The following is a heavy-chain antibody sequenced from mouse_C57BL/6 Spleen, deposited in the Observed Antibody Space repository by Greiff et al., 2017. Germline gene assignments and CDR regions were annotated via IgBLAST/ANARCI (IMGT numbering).Heavy chain of an antibody. CDR2: ISGGGGNN. Sequence: EVKLMESGGGLVKPGGSLKLSCAASGFTFSSYTMSWVRQTPEKRLEWVATISGGGGNNYYPDSVKGRFTISRDNAKNTLYLQMSSLRSEDTALYYCARHSYGSSIYAMDYWGQGTSVTVSS. D-gene: IGHD1-1*01. CDR1: GFTFSSYT. J-gene: IGHJ4*01. V-gene: IGHV5-9*01. CDR3: ARHSYGSSIYAMDY.